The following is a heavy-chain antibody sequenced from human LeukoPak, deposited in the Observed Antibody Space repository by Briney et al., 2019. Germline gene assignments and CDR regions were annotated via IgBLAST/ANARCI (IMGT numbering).Heavy chain of an antibody. J-gene: IGHJ4*02. CDR3: AKRGVVIRVILVGFHKEAYYFDS. CDR1: GITLSNYG. CDR2: IRGSGGST. V-gene: IGHV3-23*01. Sequence: GGSLRLSCAVSGITLSNYGMSWVRQAPGKGLEWVAGIRGSGGSTNYADSVKGRFTISRDNSKNILYLHMSSLRAEDTAVYFCAKRGVVIRVILVGFHKEAYYFDSWGQGALVTVSS. D-gene: IGHD3-22*01.